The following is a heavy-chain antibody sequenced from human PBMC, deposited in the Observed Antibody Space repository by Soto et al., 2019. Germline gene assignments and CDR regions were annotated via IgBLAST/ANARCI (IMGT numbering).Heavy chain of an antibody. D-gene: IGHD5-12*01. CDR3: ARGEGRLVGTWFDP. CDR1: GGSFSSYY. V-gene: IGHV4-34*01. CDR2: INRSGST. Sequence: RSETLSLTCDVYGGSFSSYYWNWIRQPPGKGLEWLGEINRSGSTNYNPSLEGRATISLDTSKTQFSLKLTSMTAADTAVYYCARGEGRLVGTWFDPWGPGTLLTVS. J-gene: IGHJ5*02.